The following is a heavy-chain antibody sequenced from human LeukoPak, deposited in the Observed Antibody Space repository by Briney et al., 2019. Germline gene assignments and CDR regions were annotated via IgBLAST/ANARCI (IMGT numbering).Heavy chain of an antibody. Sequence: GASVKVSCKTSGYSENFYGITWVRQVAGQGLEWMGWISAYNGNTNYAQKLQGRVTMTTDTSTSTAYMELRSLRSDDTAVYYCARDYYDSSGYYPFDYWGQGTLVTVSS. CDR2: ISAYNGNT. CDR3: ARDYYDSSGYYPFDY. CDR1: GYSENFYG. J-gene: IGHJ4*02. V-gene: IGHV1-18*01. D-gene: IGHD3-22*01.